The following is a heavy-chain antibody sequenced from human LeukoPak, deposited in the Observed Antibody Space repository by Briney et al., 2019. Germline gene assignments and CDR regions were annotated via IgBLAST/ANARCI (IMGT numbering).Heavy chain of an antibody. J-gene: IGHJ4*02. V-gene: IGHV3-11*01. D-gene: IGHD2-21*01. Sequence: PGGSLRLSCAASGFTFSDYYMSWIGQAPGKGVEWVSYISGTGNTMYYTDSVKGRFTISRDNAKNSLFLQMNSLRAEDTAVYYCANQHMDYFDYWGQGTLVTVSS. CDR2: ISGTGNTM. CDR3: ANQHMDYFDY. CDR1: GFTFSDYY.